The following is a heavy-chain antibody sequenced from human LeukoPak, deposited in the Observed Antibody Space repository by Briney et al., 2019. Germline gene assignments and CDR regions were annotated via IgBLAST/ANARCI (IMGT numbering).Heavy chain of an antibody. CDR3: ARVRQWKANYYYYYMDV. CDR2: ISSSSDYI. CDR1: GFTFRSYR. Sequence: PGGSLRLSCAAPGFTFRSYRMNWVRQAPGKGLEWVSFISSSSDYIYYADSVKGRFTISRDNAKSSLDLQMNSLRAEDTAVYYCARVRQWKANYYYYYMDVRGKGTTVTVSS. V-gene: IGHV3-21*06. D-gene: IGHD6-19*01. J-gene: IGHJ6*03.